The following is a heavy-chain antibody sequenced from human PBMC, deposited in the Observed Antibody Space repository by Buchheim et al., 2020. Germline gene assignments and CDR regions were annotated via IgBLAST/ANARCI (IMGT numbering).Heavy chain of an antibody. Sequence: QVQLQQWGAGLLKPSETLSLTCAVYGGSFSGYYWSWIRQPPGKGLEWIGEINHSGSTNYNPSLKSRVTISVEPSKNQFSLKLSSVTAADTAVYYCARRKQQLVRYYYYYYGMDVWGQGTT. CDR1: GGSFSGYY. J-gene: IGHJ6*02. CDR2: INHSGST. CDR3: ARRKQQLVRYYYYYYGMDV. V-gene: IGHV4-34*01. D-gene: IGHD6-13*01.